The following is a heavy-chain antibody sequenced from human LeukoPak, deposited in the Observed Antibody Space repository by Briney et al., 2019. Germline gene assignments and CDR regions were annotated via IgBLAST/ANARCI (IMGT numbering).Heavy chain of an antibody. Sequence: PGGSLRLSCAASRFTFSDSSMNWVRQAPGKGMEWVAYISPNGNTIHYADSVKGRFTISRDNAKNSLFLQVNSLRDEDTAVYYCVTESGWLFDYWGQGTLVTVSS. CDR1: RFTFSDSS. D-gene: IGHD5-12*01. CDR2: ISPNGNTI. J-gene: IGHJ4*02. CDR3: VTESGWLFDY. V-gene: IGHV3-11*04.